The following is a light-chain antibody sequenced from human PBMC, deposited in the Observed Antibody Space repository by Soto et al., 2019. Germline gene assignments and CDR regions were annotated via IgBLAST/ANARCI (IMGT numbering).Light chain of an antibody. CDR2: GAS. Sequence: EIVMTQSPATLSVSPGERATLSCRASQSVSSNLAWYQQKPGQAPRLLIYGASTRATGIPARFSGSGSGTEFTLTISSLLSEDFAVYYCRQYNNWPPWTFGQGTKVDIK. CDR1: QSVSSN. J-gene: IGKJ1*01. CDR3: RQYNNWPPWT. V-gene: IGKV3-15*01.